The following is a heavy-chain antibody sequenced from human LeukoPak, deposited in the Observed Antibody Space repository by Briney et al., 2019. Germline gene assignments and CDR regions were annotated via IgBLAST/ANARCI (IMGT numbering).Heavy chain of an antibody. CDR1: GFTFSTYS. V-gene: IGHV3-21*01. Sequence: KSGGSLRLSCAASGFTFSTYSMNWVRQAPGKGLEWVSYIGSSSSYIDYAGSVRGRFTVSRDNAKNSLYLQTNSLRDEDTAVYYCVAMGYNYFDPWGQGSLVIVSS. J-gene: IGHJ4*02. CDR3: VAMGYNYFDP. CDR2: IGSSSSYI. D-gene: IGHD5-18*01.